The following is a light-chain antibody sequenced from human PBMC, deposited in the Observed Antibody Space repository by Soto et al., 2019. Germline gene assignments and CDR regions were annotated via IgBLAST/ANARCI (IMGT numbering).Light chain of an antibody. Sequence: ETVMTQSPATLSVSPGERATLSCRASQSVGTSLAGYQQKPGQAPRVLMYGASSRATGVPGRFSGSGSATEFTLTISSLQSEDFAVYYCQQYYSWPLTFGGGTKVEI. CDR3: QQYYSWPLT. CDR1: QSVGTS. CDR2: GAS. J-gene: IGKJ4*01. V-gene: IGKV3-15*01.